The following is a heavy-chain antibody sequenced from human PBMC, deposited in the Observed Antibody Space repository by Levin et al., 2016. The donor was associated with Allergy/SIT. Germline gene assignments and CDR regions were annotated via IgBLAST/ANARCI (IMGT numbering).Heavy chain of an antibody. CDR1: GFTVSDNY. V-gene: IGHV3-66*01. D-gene: IGHD6-6*01. CDR3: ARSLVRRAQFDH. Sequence: GESLKISCAVSGFTVSDNYMSWVRQAPGKGPEWVSVIYIGGTTFYADSVEGRFTISRDDSLNTVSLQMDNLRVEDTAVYYCARSLVRRAQFDHWGQGTLVTVSS. CDR2: IYIGGTT. J-gene: IGHJ4*02.